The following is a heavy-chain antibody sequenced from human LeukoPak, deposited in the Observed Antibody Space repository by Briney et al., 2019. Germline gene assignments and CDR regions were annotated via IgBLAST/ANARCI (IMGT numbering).Heavy chain of an antibody. CDR2: ISYSGNT. D-gene: IGHD4-17*01. J-gene: IGHJ4*02. V-gene: IGHV4-39*07. CDR1: GGSISSSSYY. Sequence: SETLSLTCTVSGGSISSSSYYWGWIRQPPGKRLEWIGTISYSGNTYYNPSLKSRVTVLVDTSKNHFSLKLSSVTAADTAVYYCAKAGRPYGDYVGDWGQGTLVTVSS. CDR3: AKAGRPYGDYVGD.